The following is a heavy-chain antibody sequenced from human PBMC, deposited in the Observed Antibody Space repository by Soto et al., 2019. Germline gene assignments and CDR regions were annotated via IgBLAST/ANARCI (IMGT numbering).Heavy chain of an antibody. Sequence: GGSLRLSCAASGFTFSSYAMSWVRQAPGKGLEWVSAISGSGGSTYYADSVKGRFTISRDNSKNTLYLQMNSLRAEDTAVYYCAKWPQNDILTGYKGGYVDYWGQGTLVTVSS. CDR1: GFTFSSYA. CDR3: AKWPQNDILTGYKGGYVDY. D-gene: IGHD3-9*01. J-gene: IGHJ4*02. CDR2: ISGSGGST. V-gene: IGHV3-23*01.